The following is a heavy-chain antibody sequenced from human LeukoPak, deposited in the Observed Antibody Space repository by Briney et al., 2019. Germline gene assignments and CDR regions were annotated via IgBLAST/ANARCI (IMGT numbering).Heavy chain of an antibody. Sequence: SETLSLTCTVSGGSISSYYWSWIRQPPGKGLEWIGYIYYSGSTNYNPSLKSRVTISVDTSKNQFSLKLSSVTAADTAVYYCARCCGGYCSSTSCYHDAFDIWGQGTMVTVSS. CDR2: IYYSGST. CDR3: ARCCGGYCSSTSCYHDAFDI. V-gene: IGHV4-59*08. J-gene: IGHJ3*02. D-gene: IGHD2-2*01. CDR1: GGSISSYY.